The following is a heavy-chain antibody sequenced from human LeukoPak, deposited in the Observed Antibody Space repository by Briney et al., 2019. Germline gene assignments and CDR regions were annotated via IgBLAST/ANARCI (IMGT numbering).Heavy chain of an antibody. V-gene: IGHV3-48*01. CDR1: GFTFSSCS. Sequence: GGFLRLSCAASGFTFSSCSMKWVRQAPGKGLEWVSYISSSSTIYYADSVKGRFTISRDNAKNSLYLQMNSLRAEDTAVYYCARLGSWGMDVWGQGTTVTVSS. CDR3: ARLGSWGMDV. J-gene: IGHJ6*02. CDR2: ISSSSTI. D-gene: IGHD6-6*01.